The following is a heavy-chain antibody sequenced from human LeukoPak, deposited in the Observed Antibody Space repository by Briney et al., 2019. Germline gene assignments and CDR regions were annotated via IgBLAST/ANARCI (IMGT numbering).Heavy chain of an antibody. Sequence: ASVKVSCKASGGTFSSYAISWVRQAPGQGLEWMGRIIPIFGIANYAQKFQGRVTITADKSTSTAYMELSSLRSEDTAVYYCARVYDRLGYGMGVWGQGTPVTVSS. D-gene: IGHD2/OR15-2a*01. V-gene: IGHV1-69*04. CDR2: IIPIFGIA. CDR1: GGTFSSYA. CDR3: ARVYDRLGYGMGV. J-gene: IGHJ6*02.